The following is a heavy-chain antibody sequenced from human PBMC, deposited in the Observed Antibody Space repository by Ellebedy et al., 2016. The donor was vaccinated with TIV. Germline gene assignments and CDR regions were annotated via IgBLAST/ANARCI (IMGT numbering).Heavy chain of an antibody. CDR2: ISYDGSNK. CDR3: ASLESARNYYYYGMDV. J-gene: IGHJ6*02. D-gene: IGHD6-6*01. Sequence: GESLKISCAASGFTFSSDAMHWVRQAPGKGLEWVAVISYDGSNKYYADSVKGRFTISRDNSKNTLYLQVNSLRVEDTAVYYCASLESARNYYYYGMDVWGQGTTVTVSS. CDR1: GFTFSSDA. V-gene: IGHV3-30-3*01.